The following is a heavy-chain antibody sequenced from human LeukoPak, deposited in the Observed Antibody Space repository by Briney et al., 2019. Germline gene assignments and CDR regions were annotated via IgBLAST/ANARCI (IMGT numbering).Heavy chain of an antibody. D-gene: IGHD3-10*01. V-gene: IGHV3-23*01. Sequence: GGSLRLSCAASGFTFSSYAMSWVRQAPGKGLEWVSAISGSGDNTYYADSVKGRFTISRDNSKNTLYLQMNSLRAEDTAVYYCAKDVRDSGELGYWGQGTLVTVSS. CDR1: GFTFSSYA. CDR2: ISGSGDNT. J-gene: IGHJ4*02. CDR3: AKDVRDSGELGY.